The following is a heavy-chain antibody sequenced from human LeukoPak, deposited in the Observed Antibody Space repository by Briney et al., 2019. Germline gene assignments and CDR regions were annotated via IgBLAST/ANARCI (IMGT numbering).Heavy chain of an antibody. D-gene: IGHD2-15*01. V-gene: IGHV1-2*02. Sequence: ASVTVSSTAAVYTFTSYYGHWGGRAPGQGQVWMGWTNPNCGGTNYAQMFQGRDTTTSDTSITTACLKLSSMTFDDSAIYFCSSGSRYHFDFWGQGTLVTVSS. CDR2: TNPNCGGT. CDR1: VYTFTSYY. J-gene: IGHJ4*02. CDR3: SSGSRYHFDF.